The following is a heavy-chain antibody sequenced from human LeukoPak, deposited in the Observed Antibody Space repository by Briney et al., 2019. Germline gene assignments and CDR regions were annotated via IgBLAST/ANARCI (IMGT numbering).Heavy chain of an antibody. CDR1: GYTLTSYW. CDR3: ARLQGGRIAAAGLDY. V-gene: IGHV5-51*01. D-gene: IGHD6-13*01. CDR2: IYPGDSDT. Sequence: GESLKISCKGSGYTLTSYWIGWVRQMPGKGLEWMGIIYPGDSDTRYSPSFQGQVTISADKSISTAYLQWSSLKASDTAMYYCARLQGGRIAAAGLDYWGQGTLVTVSS. J-gene: IGHJ4*02.